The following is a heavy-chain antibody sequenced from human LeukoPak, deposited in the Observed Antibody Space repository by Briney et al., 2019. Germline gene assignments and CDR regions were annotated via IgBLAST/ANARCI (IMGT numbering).Heavy chain of an antibody. J-gene: IGHJ4*02. CDR2: IYSGGTT. CDR3: AKAPVTSCRGAFCYPFDS. V-gene: IGHV3-53*01. CDR1: GFTVSGNY. Sequence: PGGSLRLSCAVSGFTVSGNYMSWVRQAPGKGLEWVSLIYSGGTTYYADSVKGRFTISRDNSKNTLYLQMNSLRVEDAAVYYCAKAPVTSCRGAFCYPFDSWGQGTLVTVSS. D-gene: IGHD2-15*01.